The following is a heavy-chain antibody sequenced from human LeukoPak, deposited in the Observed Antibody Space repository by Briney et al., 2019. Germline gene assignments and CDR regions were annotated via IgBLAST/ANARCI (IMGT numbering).Heavy chain of an antibody. CDR1: GGTFSSYA. J-gene: IGHJ3*02. D-gene: IGHD3-22*01. V-gene: IGHV1-69*04. CDR2: IIPILGIA. CDR3: ARGAAASGFTSFDI. Sequence: SVKVSCKASGGTFSSYAISWVRQAPGQGLEWMGRIIPILGIANYAQKFQGRVTITADKSTSTAYMKLSSLRSEDTAVYYCARGAAASGFTSFDIWGQGTMVTVSS.